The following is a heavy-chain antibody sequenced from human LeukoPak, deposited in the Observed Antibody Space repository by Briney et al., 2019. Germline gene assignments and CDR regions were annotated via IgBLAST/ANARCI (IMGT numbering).Heavy chain of an antibody. CDR1: GFTFSDYY. V-gene: IGHV3-11*01. CDR3: ARVAKVSPYYCYYMDV. D-gene: IGHD3-3*02. Sequence: GGSLRLSCAASGFTFSDYYMSWIRQAPGKGLEWVSYISSSGSTIYYADSVKGRFTISRDNAKNSLYLQMNSLRAEDTAVYYCARVAKVSPYYCYYMDVWGKGTTVTISS. J-gene: IGHJ6*03. CDR2: ISSSGSTI.